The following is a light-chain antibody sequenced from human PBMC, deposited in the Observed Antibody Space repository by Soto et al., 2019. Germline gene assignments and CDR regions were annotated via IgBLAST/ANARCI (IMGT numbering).Light chain of an antibody. V-gene: IGKV1-5*03. J-gene: IGKJ1*01. CDR1: QSISSW. Sequence: DIKMTQSPSTLSASVGDRVTITCRASQSISSWLAWYQQKPGKAPKLLIYKASSLESGVPSRFSGSGSGTEFNLTISSLQPDDFAYDYCQQYDSYPGTFGQGTKVEIK. CDR2: KAS. CDR3: QQYDSYPGT.